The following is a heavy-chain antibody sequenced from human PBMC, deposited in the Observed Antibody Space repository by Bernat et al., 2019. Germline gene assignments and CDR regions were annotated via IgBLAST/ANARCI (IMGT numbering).Heavy chain of an antibody. V-gene: IGHV3-74*01. CDR2: ISSDGSDT. CDR1: GFTFSSYW. J-gene: IGHJ4*02. CDR3: ARDLVGARYLVY. Sequence: EVQLVESGEGLVQPGGSLRLSCAASGFTFSSYWMHWVRQAPGKGLVWVSRISSDGSDTDYADSVKGRFTISRDNAENTLYLQMNSLRAEDTAVYYCARDLVGARYLVYWGQGTLVTVSS. D-gene: IGHD2-8*02.